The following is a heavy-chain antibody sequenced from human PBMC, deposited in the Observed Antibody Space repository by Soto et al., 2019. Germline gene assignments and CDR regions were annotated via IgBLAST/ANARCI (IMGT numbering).Heavy chain of an antibody. V-gene: IGHV1-69*13. D-gene: IGHD5-12*01. CDR3: ARVTEHHRWLQLNFDY. Sequence: GASVKVSCKASGGTFSSYAISWVRQAPGQGLEWMGGIIPIFGTANYAQKFQGRVTITAGESTSTAYMELSSLRSEDTAVYYCARVTEHHRWLQLNFDYWGQGPLVTVAS. CDR1: GGTFSSYA. J-gene: IGHJ4*02. CDR2: IIPIFGTA.